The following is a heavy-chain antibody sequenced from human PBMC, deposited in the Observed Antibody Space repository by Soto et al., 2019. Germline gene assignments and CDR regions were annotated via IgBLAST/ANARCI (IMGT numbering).Heavy chain of an antibody. V-gene: IGHV3-74*01. CDR2: IKYDERST. D-gene: IGHD1-26*01. CDR1: GFTFRHYW. CDR3: ARGGWGAYYLDS. Sequence: EVQLVESGGGLVQPGVSLRLSCAASGFTFRHYWMHWVRQAPGKGLVWVSRIKYDERSTNYADSVYGRFTISRDNAKNTLYLQMNSLRGEDTAVYYCARGGWGAYYLDSWGQGTLVTVSS. J-gene: IGHJ4*02.